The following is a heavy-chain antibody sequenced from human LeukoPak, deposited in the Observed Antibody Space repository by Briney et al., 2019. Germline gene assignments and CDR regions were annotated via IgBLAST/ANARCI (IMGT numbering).Heavy chain of an antibody. J-gene: IGHJ6*03. CDR1: VGSFSGYY. D-gene: IGHD5-12*01. V-gene: IGHV4-34*01. CDR2: INHSGST. Sequence: SETLSLTCAVYVGSFSGYYWSGIPQPPGKGLGQSGEINHSGSTNYNPSLKSRVAISVDTSKNQFSLKLSSVTAADTAVYYCARWAGGYAVGYYYYYMDVWGKGTTVTISS. CDR3: ARWAGGYAVGYYYYYMDV.